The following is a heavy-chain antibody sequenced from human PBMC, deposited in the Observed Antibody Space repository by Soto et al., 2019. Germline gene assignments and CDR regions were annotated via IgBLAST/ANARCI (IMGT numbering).Heavy chain of an antibody. V-gene: IGHV4-59*08. CDR2: IYYSGST. CDR3: ERHLSPKAAAGATSTPRFDP. Sequence: TSETLSLTCTVSGGSISSYSWSWVRQPPGKGLEWIGHIYYSGSTNYNPSLKSRDSISVDTSKNQISLKLIAVTGADTTVYYWERHLSPKAAAGATSTPRFDPGAKGPLVTVPS. D-gene: IGHD6-13*01. CDR1: GGSISSYS. J-gene: IGHJ5*02.